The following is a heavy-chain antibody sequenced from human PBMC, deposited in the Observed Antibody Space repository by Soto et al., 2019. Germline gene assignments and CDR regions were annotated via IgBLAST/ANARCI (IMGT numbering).Heavy chain of an antibody. V-gene: IGHV3-53*01. CDR2: IYSGGST. Sequence: PGGSLRLSCAASGFTVSSNYMSWVRQAPGKGLEWVSVIYSGGSTYYADSVKGRFTISRDNSKNTLYLQMNSLRAEDTAVYYCARSRSGGRLFLWFDPWGQGTLVTVSS. CDR3: ARSRSGGRLFLWFDP. D-gene: IGHD2-15*01. CDR1: GFTVSSNY. J-gene: IGHJ5*02.